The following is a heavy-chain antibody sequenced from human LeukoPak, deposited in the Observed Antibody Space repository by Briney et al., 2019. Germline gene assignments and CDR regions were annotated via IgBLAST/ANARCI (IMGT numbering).Heavy chain of an antibody. V-gene: IGHV1-18*04. CDR2: ISAHNVNT. J-gene: IGHJ4*02. Sequence: ASVKVSCKASGYTFTGYYMHWVRQAPGQGLEWMGWISAHNVNTNYAQKFQGRITMTTDTSTSTAYMEVRSLRSDDTAVYYCARDFRDYGGDSGYFDYWGQGTLVTVSS. D-gene: IGHD4-23*01. CDR3: ARDFRDYGGDSGYFDY. CDR1: GYTFTGYY.